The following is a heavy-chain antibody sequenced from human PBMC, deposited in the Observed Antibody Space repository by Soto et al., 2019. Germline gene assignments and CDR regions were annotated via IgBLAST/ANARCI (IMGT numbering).Heavy chain of an antibody. CDR1: GFTFSSYE. J-gene: IGHJ3*02. D-gene: IGHD6-13*01. Sequence: EVQLVESGGGLVQPGGSLRLSCAASGFTFSSYEMNWVRQAPGKGLEWVSYISSSGSTIYYADSVKGRFTISRDNAKNSLYLQMNSLRAEDTAVYYCARDPPSGAAAGTSDAFDIWGQGTMVTVSS. V-gene: IGHV3-48*03. CDR2: ISSSGSTI. CDR3: ARDPPSGAAAGTSDAFDI.